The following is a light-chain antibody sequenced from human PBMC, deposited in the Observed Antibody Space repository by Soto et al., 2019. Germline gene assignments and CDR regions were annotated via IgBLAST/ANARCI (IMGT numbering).Light chain of an antibody. CDR1: NSNIGAGYD. Sequence: QLVLTQPPSVSGAPGQRVTISCTGSNSNIGAGYDVHWYQQLPVTAPKLMIYATSKRPSGVSNRFSGSKSGDTASLTISGLQAEDEADYYCTSFARGSTLVFGGGTKLTVL. V-gene: IGLV1-40*01. J-gene: IGLJ3*02. CDR3: TSFARGSTLV. CDR2: ATS.